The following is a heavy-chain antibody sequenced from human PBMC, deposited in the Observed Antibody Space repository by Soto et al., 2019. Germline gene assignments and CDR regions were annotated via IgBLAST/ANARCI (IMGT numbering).Heavy chain of an antibody. J-gene: IGHJ4*02. CDR3: ARFGEYSSYFDY. D-gene: IGHD4-17*01. V-gene: IGHV4-30-4*01. Sequence: PSETLSLTCTVSGGSISSGDYYWSWIRQPPGKGLEWIGYIYYSGSTYYNPSLKSRVTISVDTSKNQFSLKLSSVTAADTAVYYCARFGEYSSYFDYWGQGTLVTVSS. CDR1: GGSISSGDYY. CDR2: IYYSGST.